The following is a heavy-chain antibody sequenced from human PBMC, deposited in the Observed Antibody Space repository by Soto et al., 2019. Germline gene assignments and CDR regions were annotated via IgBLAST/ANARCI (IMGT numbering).Heavy chain of an antibody. Sequence: QVQLQQWGAGLLKPSETLSLTCAVYGGSFSGYYWSWIRQPPGKGLEWIGEINHSGSTNYNPSLKGRVTISVDTSKNQSALKLSSVTAADTAVYYCARGVGAYLDYWGQGTLVTVSS. V-gene: IGHV4-34*01. J-gene: IGHJ4*02. D-gene: IGHD1-26*01. CDR3: ARGVGAYLDY. CDR2: INHSGST. CDR1: GGSFSGYY.